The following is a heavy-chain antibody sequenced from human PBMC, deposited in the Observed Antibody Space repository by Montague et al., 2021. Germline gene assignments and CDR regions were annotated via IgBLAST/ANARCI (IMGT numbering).Heavy chain of an antibody. CDR1: GGSLSEYY. D-gene: IGHD3-10*01. CDR2: VRHIGST. CDR3: ASDRGPFDY. J-gene: IGHJ4*02. Sequence: SETLSLTCGVYGGSLSEYYWTWIRRSPEKGLEWIGEVRHIGSTNYNPSLKSRVIMSVDKSKNQFSLKLRSVTAADTAVYYCASDRGPFDYWGQGTVVTVSS. V-gene: IGHV4-34*01.